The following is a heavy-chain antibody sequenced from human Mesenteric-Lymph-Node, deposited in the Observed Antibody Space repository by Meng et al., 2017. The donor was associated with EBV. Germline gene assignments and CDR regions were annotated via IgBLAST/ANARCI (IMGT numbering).Heavy chain of an antibody. Sequence: QVQFVQSGAEVXXXXXSXKVXXXASGYTFNTYAIHWVRQAPGQGLEWMGWINVGNGNAKYSQKFQGRVTITRDTSARTAYMELSSLRSEDTAVYFCARDHYYDSGVYTPPFDFWGQGTLVTVSS. CDR3: ARDHYYDSGVYTPPFDF. CDR2: INVGNGNA. J-gene: IGHJ4*02. V-gene: IGHV1-3*01. CDR1: GYTFNTYA. D-gene: IGHD3-22*01.